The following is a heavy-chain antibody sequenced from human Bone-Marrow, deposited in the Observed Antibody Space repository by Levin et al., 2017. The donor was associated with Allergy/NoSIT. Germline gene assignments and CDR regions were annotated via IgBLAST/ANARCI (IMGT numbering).Heavy chain of an antibody. CDR3: ARDWGRRSAFEGPDYYSGLDV. CDR2: IGSGGATI. Sequence: GGSLRLSCTASGFTFSDYYMSWIRKAPGKGLEWVSYIGSGGATINYADSVNGRFTISRDNAKNTLYLQMNSLRGEDTAEYYCARDWGRRSAFEGPDYYSGLDVWGQGTTVTVSS. V-gene: IGHV3-11*01. D-gene: IGHD3-16*01. J-gene: IGHJ6*02. CDR1: GFTFSDYY.